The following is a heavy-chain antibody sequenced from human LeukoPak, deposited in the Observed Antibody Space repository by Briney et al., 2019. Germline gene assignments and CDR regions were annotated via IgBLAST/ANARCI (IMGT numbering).Heavy chain of an antibody. D-gene: IGHD2-21*02. V-gene: IGHV3-9*01. Sequence: GGSLRLSCAASGFTFDDYAMHWVRQAPGKGLEWVSGISWNSGSIGYADSVKGRFTISRDNAKNSLYLQMNSLRAEDTALYYCAKARGVTAITFDAFDIWGQGTMVTVSS. CDR1: GFTFDDYA. CDR3: AKARGVTAITFDAFDI. J-gene: IGHJ3*02. CDR2: ISWNSGSI.